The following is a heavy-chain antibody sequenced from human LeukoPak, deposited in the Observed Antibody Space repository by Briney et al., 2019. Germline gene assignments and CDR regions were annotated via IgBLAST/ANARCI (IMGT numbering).Heavy chain of an antibody. D-gene: IGHD6-13*01. CDR2: FSRSGPDT. CDR3: TKGSLGSWYYFDY. Sequence: GGSLRLSCAASGFTFGSSAMSWVRQAPGRGPEWVSTFSRSGPDTYYADSVKGRFTIFRDNSKNTLYLQMNSLRAEDTAVYYCTKGSLGSWYYFDYWGQGTLVTVSS. V-gene: IGHV3-23*01. CDR1: GFTFGSSA. J-gene: IGHJ4*02.